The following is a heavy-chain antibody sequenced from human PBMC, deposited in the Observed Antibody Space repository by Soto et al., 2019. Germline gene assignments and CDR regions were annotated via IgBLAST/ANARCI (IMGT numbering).Heavy chain of an antibody. CDR3: AIPRDF. CDR1: GFTFSSYW. CDR2: INQDGREK. J-gene: IGHJ4*02. V-gene: IGHV3-7*01. Sequence: RWSLRLSCAASGFTFSSYWMNWFRQAPGKGLEWVASINQDGREKIYVDSVKGRFTISTDNAKNSLYLQMNSLRAEDTAVYYCAIPRDFWGQGTLVTVSS.